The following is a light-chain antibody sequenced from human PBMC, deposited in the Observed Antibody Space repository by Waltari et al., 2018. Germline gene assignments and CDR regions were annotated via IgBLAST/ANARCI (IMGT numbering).Light chain of an antibody. J-gene: IGKJ1*01. Sequence: DIQMTQSPSTLSASVGDRVNITCRASHSISHWLARYQQKPGNAPKLLIYKASLLESGVPSRFSGSGSGTDLRLTISSLQPDDFATYYCQQYYDYPWTFGQGTKVE. V-gene: IGKV1-5*03. CDR2: KAS. CDR3: QQYYDYPWT. CDR1: HSISHW.